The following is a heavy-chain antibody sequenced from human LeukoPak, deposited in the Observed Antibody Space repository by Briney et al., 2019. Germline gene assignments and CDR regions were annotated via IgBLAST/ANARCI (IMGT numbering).Heavy chain of an antibody. CDR1: GGTFSSYA. D-gene: IGHD3-9*01. CDR2: IIPIFGTA. V-gene: IGHV1-69*01. Sequence: SVKVSCKASGGTFSSYAISWVRQAPGQELEWMGGIIPIFGTANYAQKFQGRVTITADESTSTVYMELSSLRSEDTAVYYCARDKSFYYILTGYSPYYYYYGMDVWGKGITVTVSS. CDR3: ARDKSFYYILTGYSPYYYYYGMDV. J-gene: IGHJ6*04.